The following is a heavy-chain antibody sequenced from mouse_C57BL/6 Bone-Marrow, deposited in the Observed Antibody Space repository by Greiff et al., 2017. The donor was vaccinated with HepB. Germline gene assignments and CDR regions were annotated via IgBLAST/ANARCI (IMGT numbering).Heavy chain of an antibody. V-gene: IGHV3-6*01. J-gene: IGHJ4*01. CDR3: ARTYYSDSSAMDY. D-gene: IGHD2-12*01. Sequence: EVKVEESGPGLVKPSQSLSLTCSVTGYSITSGYYWNWIRQFPGNKLEWMGYISYDGSNNYNPSLKNRISITRDTSKNQFFLKLNSVTTEDTATYYCARTYYSDSSAMDYWGQGTSVTVSS. CDR1: GYSITSGYY. CDR2: ISYDGSN.